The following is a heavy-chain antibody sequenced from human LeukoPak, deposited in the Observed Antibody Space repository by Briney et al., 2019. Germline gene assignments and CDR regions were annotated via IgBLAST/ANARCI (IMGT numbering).Heavy chain of an antibody. CDR2: INSDGSST. Sequence: GGSLRLSCAASGFTFSSYWMHWVRHAPGKGLVWVSRINSDGSSTSYADSVKGRFTISRDNAKNTLYLQMNSLRAEDTAVYYCAMPSSSVDYGMDVWGQGTTVTVSS. CDR1: GFTFSSYW. J-gene: IGHJ6*02. V-gene: IGHV3-74*01. CDR3: AMPSSSVDYGMDV.